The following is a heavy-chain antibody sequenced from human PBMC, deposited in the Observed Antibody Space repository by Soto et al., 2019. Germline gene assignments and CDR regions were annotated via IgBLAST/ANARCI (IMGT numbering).Heavy chain of an antibody. Sequence: GGSLRLSCTASGFTFDDYAMHWVRLGPGRGLEWVSGITWNSGKIAYADSVKGRFTIARDDDNNSLYLQMNSLRPEDTALYYCVKDSYADFHRVLSTAEYFFDYWGHGTLVTVSS. D-gene: IGHD2-15*01. V-gene: IGHV3-9*01. CDR3: VKDSYADFHRVLSTAEYFFDY. J-gene: IGHJ4*01. CDR2: ITWNSGKI. CDR1: GFTFDDYA.